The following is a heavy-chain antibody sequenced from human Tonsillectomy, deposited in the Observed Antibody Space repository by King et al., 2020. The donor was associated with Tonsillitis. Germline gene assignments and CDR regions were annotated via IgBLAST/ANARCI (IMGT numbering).Heavy chain of an antibody. D-gene: IGHD6-19*01. J-gene: IGHJ4*02. V-gene: IGHV4-38-2*02. Sequence: QLQESGPGLVEPSETLSLTCSVSGYSISSGYYWGWIRQPPGKGLEWIESISHTGSTYYNPSLKSRVSTSVDTSKNQFSLTLNSVTAADTAVYYCARDRVRAVAGYFDYWGLGTLVTVSS. CDR1: GYSISSGYY. CDR2: ISHTGST. CDR3: ARDRVRAVAGYFDY.